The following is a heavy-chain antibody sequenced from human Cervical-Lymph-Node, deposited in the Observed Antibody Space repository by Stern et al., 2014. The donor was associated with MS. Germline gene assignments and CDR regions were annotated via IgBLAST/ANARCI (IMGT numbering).Heavy chain of an antibody. V-gene: IGHV3-30*04. J-gene: IGHJ6*02. CDR1: GFTFSRYA. D-gene: IGHD4-17*01. Sequence: VQLVESGGGVVRPGRSLRLSCATSGFTFSRYAVLWVRQAPGKGLEWVAAISYDGSNKFYGYAVKGRFTISRDNSKNTLFLQMNNLRPEDSGVYHCARDRLDGDYVYYYGLDVWGQGTTVTVSS. CDR2: ISYDGSNK. CDR3: ARDRLDGDYVYYYGLDV.